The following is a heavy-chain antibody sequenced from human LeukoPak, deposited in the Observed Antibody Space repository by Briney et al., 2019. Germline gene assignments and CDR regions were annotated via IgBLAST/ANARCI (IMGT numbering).Heavy chain of an antibody. D-gene: IGHD3-22*01. Sequence: GGSLRLSCAASGFTFSSYAMSWVRQAPGKGLEWVSAISGSGGSTYYADSVKGRSTISRDNSKNTLYLQMNSLRAEDTAVYYCAKDHYDSSGYYPTNWFDPWGQGTLVTVSS. V-gene: IGHV3-23*01. CDR3: AKDHYDSSGYYPTNWFDP. CDR1: GFTFSSYA. J-gene: IGHJ5*02. CDR2: ISGSGGST.